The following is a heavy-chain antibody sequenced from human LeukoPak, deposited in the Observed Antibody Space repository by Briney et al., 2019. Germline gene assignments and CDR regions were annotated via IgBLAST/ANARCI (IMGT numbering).Heavy chain of an antibody. V-gene: IGHV4-59*08. D-gene: IGHD5-24*01. CDR1: GGSMSSYY. CDR3: TRLRGDGYNDY. CDR2: IYYSGST. J-gene: IGHJ4*02. Sequence: PSETLSLTCTASGGSMSSYYWSWIRPPPGKGLEWIGYIYYSGSTNYNPSLKSRITISVDTSKNQFSLQLSSVTAADTAVYYCTRLRGDGYNDYWGQGALVTVSS.